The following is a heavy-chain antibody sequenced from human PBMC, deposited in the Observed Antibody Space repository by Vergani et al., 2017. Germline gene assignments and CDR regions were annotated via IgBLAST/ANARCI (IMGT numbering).Heavy chain of an antibody. CDR3: AILYGLDSSGSKYFDY. J-gene: IGHJ4*02. D-gene: IGHD3-22*01. V-gene: IGHV5-51*01. CDR1: GYSFTNYW. Sequence: EVQLVQSGAEAKKPGESLKISCPISGYSFTNYWIGCVRQMPGKGLEWMGIIHPADSDTRYSPSFQGQVTISVDKSISTAYLQRSSLRASDSAMYYCAILYGLDSSGSKYFDYWGQGTLVTVSS. CDR2: IHPADSDT.